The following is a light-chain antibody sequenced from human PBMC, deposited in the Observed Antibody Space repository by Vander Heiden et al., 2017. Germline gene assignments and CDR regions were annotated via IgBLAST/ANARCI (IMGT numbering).Light chain of an antibody. CDR1: SSNIGNNY. CDR3: GTWDSSLSAGV. Sequence: QSLLTQPPSGFAAPGQNSTISCSGSSSNIGNNYVSWYQQLPGTAAKLLIYDNNKRPSGIPDRFSGSKSGTSATLGITGLQTGDEADYYCGTWDSSLSAGVFGGGTKLTVL. V-gene: IGLV1-51*01. J-gene: IGLJ3*02. CDR2: DNN.